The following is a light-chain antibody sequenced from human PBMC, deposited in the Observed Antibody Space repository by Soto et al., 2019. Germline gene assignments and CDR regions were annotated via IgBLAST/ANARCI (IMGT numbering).Light chain of an antibody. J-gene: IGKJ1*01. CDR1: QPISSW. Sequence: IKLYESPRTLSAYIGERVTLTCRASQPISSWLAWYQQKPGKAPNLLIFDASNLESGVPSRFSGSGSGTEFTLAISSLQPEDSATYYCLQDINYLWTFGQGTKVDVK. CDR3: LQDINYLWT. V-gene: IGKV1-5*01. CDR2: DAS.